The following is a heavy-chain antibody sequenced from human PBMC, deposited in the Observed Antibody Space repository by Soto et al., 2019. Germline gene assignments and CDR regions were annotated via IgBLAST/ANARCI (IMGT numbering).Heavy chain of an antibody. D-gene: IGHD3-3*01. CDR2: INHSGST. J-gene: IGHJ4*02. Sequence: SETLSLTCAVYGGSFSGYYWSWIRQPPGKGLEWIGEINHSGSTNYNPSLKSRVTISVDTSKNQFSLKLSSVTAADTAVYYCARVISSGYYSPIGYWGQGTLVT. V-gene: IGHV4-34*01. CDR3: ARVISSGYYSPIGY. CDR1: GGSFSGYY.